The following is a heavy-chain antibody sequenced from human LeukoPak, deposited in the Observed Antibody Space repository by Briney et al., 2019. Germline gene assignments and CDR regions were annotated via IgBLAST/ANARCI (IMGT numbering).Heavy chain of an antibody. CDR1: GFSFNTYG. V-gene: IGHV3-30*02. J-gene: IGHJ4*02. Sequence: GGSLRLSCAASGFSFNTYGVHWVRQAPGKGLEWVTFMQYDGSEEYYADSVKGRFTISRDNAKNSLYLQMNSLRAEDTAVYYCARDCSGGSCYAHWGQGTLVTVSS. CDR3: ARDCSGGSCYAH. CDR2: MQYDGSEE. D-gene: IGHD2-15*01.